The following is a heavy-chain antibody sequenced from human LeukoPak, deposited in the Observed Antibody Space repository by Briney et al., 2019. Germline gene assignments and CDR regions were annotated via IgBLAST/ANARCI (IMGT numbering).Heavy chain of an antibody. Sequence: GGSLRLSCAASGFTFSTYWMNWVRQAPGKGLEWVANIKQDGSEKYYVDSVKGRFTLSRDSAKNSLYLQMNSLRAEDTAVYYCARWGVRGENNWFDPWGQGTLVTVSS. CDR3: ARWGVRGENNWFDP. D-gene: IGHD3-10*01. CDR2: IKQDGSEK. J-gene: IGHJ5*02. CDR1: GFTFSTYW. V-gene: IGHV3-7*03.